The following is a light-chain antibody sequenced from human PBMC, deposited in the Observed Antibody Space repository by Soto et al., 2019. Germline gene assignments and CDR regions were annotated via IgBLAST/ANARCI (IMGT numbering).Light chain of an antibody. J-gene: IGKJ4*02. CDR2: GAS. CDR1: QNNNSY. V-gene: IGKV1-5*01. CDR3: QKYNSPPLT. Sequence: IMTTPPPSMPSAPVGNSVTITCLYSQNNNSYLTWYQQKAGQPPKLLIYGASTLECGVPSRFSGSGSGTEFTLTISSLQADDVAFYYCQKYNSPPLTFGGGTKVDIK.